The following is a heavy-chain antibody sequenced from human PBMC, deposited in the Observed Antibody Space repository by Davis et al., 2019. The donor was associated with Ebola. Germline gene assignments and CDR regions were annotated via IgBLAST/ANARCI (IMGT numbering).Heavy chain of an antibody. Sequence: GSSLKISCAASGFTFSSHAMSWVRQAPGKGLEWVSGIRGSGDTTYYADSVKGRFTISRDNSKNTLYLEMNSLRADDTAIYFCAKIAGGGWGQGTLVTVSS. CDR3: AKIAGGG. D-gene: IGHD3-10*01. CDR2: IRGSGDTT. V-gene: IGHV3-23*01. J-gene: IGHJ4*02. CDR1: GFTFSSHA.